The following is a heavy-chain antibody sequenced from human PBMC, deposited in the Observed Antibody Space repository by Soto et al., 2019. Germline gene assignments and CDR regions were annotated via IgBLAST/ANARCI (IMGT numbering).Heavy chain of an antibody. CDR1: GGAISSGGYS. CDR2: IYHSGST. CDR3: ARYTAMVPRRFDP. J-gene: IGHJ5*02. D-gene: IGHD5-18*01. V-gene: IGHV4-30-2*01. Sequence: SETLSLTCAVSGGAISSGGYSWSWIRQPPGKGLEWIGYIYHSGSTYYNPSLKSRVTISVDRSKNQFSLKLSSVTAADTAVYYCARYTAMVPRRFDPWGQGTLVTVSS.